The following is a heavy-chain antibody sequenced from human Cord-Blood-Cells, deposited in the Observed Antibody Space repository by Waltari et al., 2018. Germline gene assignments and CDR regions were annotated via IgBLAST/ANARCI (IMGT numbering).Heavy chain of an antibody. J-gene: IGHJ4*02. D-gene: IGHD2-2*01. CDR3: AKSSPRYCSSTSCYFDY. CDR2: ISWDVDST. Sequence: EVQLVESGGVVVQPGGSLRLSCAASGFTFDDYAMHWVRQAPGKGLEWVSLISWDVDSTSYADTVKGRFTISRDNSKNSLYLQMNSLRAEDTALYYCAKSSPRYCSSTSCYFDYWGQGTLVTVSS. CDR1: GFTFDDYA. V-gene: IGHV3-43D*03.